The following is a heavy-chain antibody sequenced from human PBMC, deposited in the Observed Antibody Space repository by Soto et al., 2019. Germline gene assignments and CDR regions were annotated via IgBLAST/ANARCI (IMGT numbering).Heavy chain of an antibody. D-gene: IGHD3-3*01. CDR2: ISGSGGST. J-gene: IGHJ4*02. Sequence: EVQLLESGGGLVQPGGSLRLSCAASGFTFSSYAMSWVRQAPGKGLEWVSAISGSGGSTYYADSVKGRFTISRDNSKNTLYLQMNIMRAEDTAVYYCAKVDGYDFWSGACLDYWGQGTLVTVSS. CDR1: GFTFSSYA. V-gene: IGHV3-23*01. CDR3: AKVDGYDFWSGACLDY.